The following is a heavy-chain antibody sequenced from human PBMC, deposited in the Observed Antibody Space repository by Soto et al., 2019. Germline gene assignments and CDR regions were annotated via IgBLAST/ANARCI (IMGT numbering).Heavy chain of an antibody. CDR1: GFSFSSDW. V-gene: IGHV3-74*01. CDR2: INGDGYST. CDR3: ARGTPITGNWFDP. D-gene: IGHD3-3*01. J-gene: IGHJ5*02. Sequence: GGSLRLSCEASGFSFSSDWMHWVRQAPGKGLVWVSRINGDGYSTSYAGSVKGRFTISRDNAKNILYLQMNSLRVEDTAVYFCARGTPITGNWFDPWGQGTLVTVSS.